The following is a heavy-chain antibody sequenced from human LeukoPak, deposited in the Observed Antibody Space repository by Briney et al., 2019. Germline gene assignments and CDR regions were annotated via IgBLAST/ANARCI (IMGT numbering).Heavy chain of an antibody. CDR2: IYYSGST. Sequence: PSETLSLTCTVSGGSISSYYWSWIRQPPGKGLEWIGYIYYSGSTNYNPSLKSRVTISVDASKNQFSLKLSSVTAADTAVYYCARGGSCYGYFDYWGQGTLVTVSS. CDR3: ARGGSCYGYFDY. D-gene: IGHD1-26*01. V-gene: IGHV4-59*01. J-gene: IGHJ4*03. CDR1: GGSISSYY.